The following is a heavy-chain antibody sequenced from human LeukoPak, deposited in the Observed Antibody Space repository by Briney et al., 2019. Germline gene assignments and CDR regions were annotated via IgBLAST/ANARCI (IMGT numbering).Heavy chain of an antibody. J-gene: IGHJ6*03. Sequence: ESGGSLRLSCAASRFTFSSYAMSWVRQAPGKGLEWVSTISGSGGGPYYADSVKGRFTISRDNSKNTLYLQMNSLRAEDTAVYYCAKDGMTTVDDYYYYYYMDVWGKGTTVTVSS. V-gene: IGHV3-23*01. CDR3: AKDGMTTVDDYYYYYYMDV. D-gene: IGHD4-11*01. CDR2: ISGSGGGP. CDR1: RFTFSSYA.